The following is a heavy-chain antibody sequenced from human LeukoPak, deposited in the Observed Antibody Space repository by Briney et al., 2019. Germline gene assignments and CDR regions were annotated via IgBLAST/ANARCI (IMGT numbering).Heavy chain of an antibody. V-gene: IGHV4-39*07. CDR3: ARDGSDAFDEIDL. Sequence: SETLSLTCSVSGGSMKRSSYYWAWIRQPPGKGLEWIGNVYYTGSTYYKSSLKSRVTISLDMSKNHFSLKLSSVTAADTAVYFCARDGSDAFDEIDLWGQGTLVTVSS. D-gene: IGHD3-9*01. J-gene: IGHJ4*02. CDR2: VYYTGST. CDR1: GGSMKRSSYY.